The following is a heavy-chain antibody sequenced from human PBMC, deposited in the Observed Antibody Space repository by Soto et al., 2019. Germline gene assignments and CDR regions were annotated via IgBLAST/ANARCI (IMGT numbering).Heavy chain of an antibody. CDR3: AKDRHPSWIQLWLSG. J-gene: IGHJ3*01. V-gene: IGHV3-30*18. CDR1: GFTFSSYG. Sequence: QVQLVESGGGVVQPGRSPRLSCAASGFTFSSYGMHWVRQAPGKGLEWVAVISYDGSNKYYADSVKGRFTISRDNSKNTLYLQMNSLRAEDTAVYYCAKDRHPSWIQLWLSGWGQGTMVTVSS. D-gene: IGHD5-18*01. CDR2: ISYDGSNK.